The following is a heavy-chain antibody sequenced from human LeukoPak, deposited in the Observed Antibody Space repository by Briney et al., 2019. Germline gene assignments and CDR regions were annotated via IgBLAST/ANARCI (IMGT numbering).Heavy chain of an antibody. J-gene: IGHJ1*01. Sequence: PGGSLRLSCAASGFTFSSYAMSWVRQAPGKGLEWVSAISGSGGSTYYADSVKGRFTISRDNSKNTLYLQMNSLRAEDTAVYYCAKDEENWRLVGVVQHWGQGTLVTVSS. V-gene: IGHV3-23*01. CDR1: GFTFSSYA. D-gene: IGHD6-19*01. CDR3: AKDEENWRLVGVVQH. CDR2: ISGSGGST.